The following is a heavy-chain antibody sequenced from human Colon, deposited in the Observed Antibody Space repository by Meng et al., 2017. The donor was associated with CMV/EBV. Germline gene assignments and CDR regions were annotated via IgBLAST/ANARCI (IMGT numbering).Heavy chain of an antibody. Sequence: GESLKISCAASGFTFSTYSMSWVRQTPGKGLEWVSSISSSGSYISYADSVKGRFTISRDNAKNSLLLQMNSLRAEDTAVYYCAKREYCSGSACYTLNYYYYAVDVWGQGTTVTVSS. CDR2: ISSSGSYI. V-gene: IGHV3-21*01. D-gene: IGHD2-8*02. CDR1: GFTFSTYS. J-gene: IGHJ6*02. CDR3: AKREYCSGSACYTLNYYYYAVDV.